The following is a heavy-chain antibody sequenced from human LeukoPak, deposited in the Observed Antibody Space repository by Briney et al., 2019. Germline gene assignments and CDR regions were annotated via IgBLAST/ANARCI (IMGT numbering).Heavy chain of an antibody. V-gene: IGHV3-64D*09. CDR2: ISSNGDRL. CDR1: GFTFSAYA. CDR3: VKITSVTGGDC. Sequence: PGGSLRLSCSASGFTFSAYAMYWVRQALGKGLDFVSGISSNGDRLFYADSVKGRFTISRDNSKNTLYLQMSSLTADDTAVYYCVKITSVTGGDCWGQGSRLTVSS. D-gene: IGHD1-1*01. J-gene: IGHJ4*02.